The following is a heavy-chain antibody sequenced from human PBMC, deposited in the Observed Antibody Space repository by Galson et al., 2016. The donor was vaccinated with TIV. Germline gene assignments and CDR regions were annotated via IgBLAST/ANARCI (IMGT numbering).Heavy chain of an antibody. CDR2: INQDGSDS. Sequence: SLRLSCAASGLTFSSDWMTWVRQAPGKGLEWVASINQDGSDSPYVDSVKGRFTISRDNAKKSLFLQMNGLRGEDTGVYYCAPGVSAASTGVNWGQGTLVTVSS. D-gene: IGHD6-13*01. CDR1: GLTFSSDW. V-gene: IGHV3-7*01. J-gene: IGHJ4*02. CDR3: APGVSAASTGVN.